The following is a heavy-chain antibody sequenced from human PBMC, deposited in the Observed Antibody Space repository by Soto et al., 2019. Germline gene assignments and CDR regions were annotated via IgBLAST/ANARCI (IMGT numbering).Heavy chain of an antibody. CDR1: GGSVSSGSYY. V-gene: IGHV4-61*01. CDR2: IYYSGST. D-gene: IGHD6-19*01. Sequence: SETLSLTCTVSGGSVSSGSYYWSWIRQPPGKGLEWIGYIYYSGSTNYNPSLKSRVTISVDTSKNQFSLKLISVTAADTAVYYCARLNIAVVPGGIDYWGQGTLVTVSS. J-gene: IGHJ4*02. CDR3: ARLNIAVVPGGIDY.